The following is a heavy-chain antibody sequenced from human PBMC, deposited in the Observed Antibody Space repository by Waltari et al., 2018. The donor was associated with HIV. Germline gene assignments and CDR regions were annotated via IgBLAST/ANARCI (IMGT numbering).Heavy chain of an antibody. Sequence: EVQLVESGGGLVKSGRSLSLSCTASGFTFGDYAMSWFRQAPGKGLEWVGFIRSKTYGGTTEYAASVKDRFTISRDDSKSIAYLQMNSLKTEDTAVYYCSRSRGYSYGYADYWGQGTLVTVSS. CDR2: IRSKTYGGTT. CDR1: GFTFGDYA. J-gene: IGHJ4*02. D-gene: IGHD5-18*01. V-gene: IGHV3-49*05. CDR3: SRSRGYSYGYADY.